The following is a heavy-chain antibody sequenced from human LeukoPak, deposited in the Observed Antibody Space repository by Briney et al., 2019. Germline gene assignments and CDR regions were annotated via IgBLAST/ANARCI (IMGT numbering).Heavy chain of an antibody. CDR3: ARRLVAAATRVFDY. D-gene: IGHD2-15*01. Sequence: TGGSLRLSCAASGFTFSSYAMSWVRQTPGKGLEWVSGIDPSGGGTYYADSVKGRFTVSRDNSKNTLYLQMNSLRAEDTAVYYCARRLVAAATRVFDYWGQGTLVTVSS. V-gene: IGHV3-23*01. CDR2: IDPSGGGT. CDR1: GFTFSSYA. J-gene: IGHJ4*02.